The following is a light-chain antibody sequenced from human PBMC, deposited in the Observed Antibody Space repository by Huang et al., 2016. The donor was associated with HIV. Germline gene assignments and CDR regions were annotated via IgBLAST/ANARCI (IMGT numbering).Light chain of an antibody. CDR1: QDIANY. CDR2: GSS. CDR3: QQYDNLPIT. V-gene: IGKV1-33*01. J-gene: IGKJ5*01. Sequence: DSQMTQSPSSLSASIGDRVTISCQASQDIANYLSWYQQKPGKAPKLLSYGSSNLAPGVPSRLSGSGCWTDFTFTINSLQPEDVATYYCQQYDNLPITFGQGTRLEIK.